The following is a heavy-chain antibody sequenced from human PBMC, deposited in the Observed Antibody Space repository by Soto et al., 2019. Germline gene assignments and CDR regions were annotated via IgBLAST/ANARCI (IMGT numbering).Heavy chain of an antibody. V-gene: IGHV3-48*01. D-gene: IGHD4-17*01. Sequence: PGGSLRLSCAASGFTFSSYSMNWVRQAPGKGLEWVSYISSSSSTIYYADSVKGRFTISRDNAKNSLYLQMNSLRAEDTAVYYCAMIYGDFRWYFVYWGQGSLVT. J-gene: IGHJ4*02. CDR1: GFTFSSYS. CDR2: ISSSSSTI. CDR3: AMIYGDFRWYFVY.